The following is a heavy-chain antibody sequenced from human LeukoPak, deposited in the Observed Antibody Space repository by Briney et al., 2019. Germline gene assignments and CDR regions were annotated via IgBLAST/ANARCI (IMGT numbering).Heavy chain of an antibody. CDR1: GYTFTSYD. J-gene: IGHJ6*03. CDR2: MNPNSGNT. Sequence: ASVKVSCKASGYTFTSYDINWVRQATGQGLEWMGWMNPNSGNTGYAQKFQGRVTITRNTSISTAYMELSSLRSEDTAVYYCARIYCGGDCFPPYYYYMDVWGKGTTVTVSS. V-gene: IGHV1-8*03. D-gene: IGHD2-21*02. CDR3: ARIYCGGDCFPPYYYYMDV.